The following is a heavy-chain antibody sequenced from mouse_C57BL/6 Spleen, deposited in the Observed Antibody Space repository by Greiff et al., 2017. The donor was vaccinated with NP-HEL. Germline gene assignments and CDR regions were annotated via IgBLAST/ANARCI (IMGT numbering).Heavy chain of an antibody. J-gene: IGHJ2*01. CDR3: ARYITTVVRPLYFDY. CDR2: IYPGSGST. D-gene: IGHD1-1*01. CDR1: GYTFTSYW. Sequence: VQLQQPGAELVKPGASVKMSCKASGYTFTSYWITWVKQRPGQGLEWIGDIYPGSGSTNYNEKFKSKATLTVDTSSSTAYMQLSSLTSEDSAVYYCARYITTVVRPLYFDYWGQGTTLTVSS. V-gene: IGHV1-55*01.